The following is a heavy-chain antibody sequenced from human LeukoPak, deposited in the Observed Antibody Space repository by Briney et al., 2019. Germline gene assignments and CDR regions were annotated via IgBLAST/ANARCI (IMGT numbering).Heavy chain of an antibody. J-gene: IGHJ4*02. CDR2: IYYTGST. CDR3: ARQNRRQYSNYAPRGYYCDY. CDR1: GGSISRDY. D-gene: IGHD4-11*01. Sequence: PSETLSLTCTVSGGSISRDYWSWIRQPPGKGLEWIGYIYYTGSTNYNPSLKSRVTISVDTSKNQFSLKLSSVTAADTAVYYCARQNRRQYSNYAPRGYYCDYWGQGTLVTVSS. V-gene: IGHV4-59*01.